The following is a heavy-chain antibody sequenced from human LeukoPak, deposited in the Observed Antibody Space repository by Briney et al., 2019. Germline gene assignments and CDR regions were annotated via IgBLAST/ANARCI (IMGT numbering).Heavy chain of an antibody. CDR1: GGTIRSCY. V-gene: IGHV4-59*01. J-gene: IGHJ4*02. CDR2: IYYSGST. D-gene: IGHD6-19*01. CDR3: ARGHSSGWYYFDY. Sequence: PSETLSLTCTVSGGTIRSCYWNWIRQPPGKGLEWIGYIYYSGSTNYNPSVESRVTISVDTSKNQFSLKLSSVTAADTAVYYCARGHSSGWYYFDYWGQGTLVTVSS.